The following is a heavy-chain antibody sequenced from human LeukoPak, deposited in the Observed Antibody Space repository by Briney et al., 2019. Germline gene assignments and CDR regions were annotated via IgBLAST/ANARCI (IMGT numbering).Heavy chain of an antibody. D-gene: IGHD3-9*01. CDR2: ISSNGGST. J-gene: IGHJ5*02. Sequence: GGSLRLFCAASGFTFSSYAMHWVRHAPGKALEYVSAISSNGGSTYYANSVKGRFTISRDNSKNTLYLQMGSLRAEDMAVYYCARDKASGLRYFDWLTDPWGQGTLVTVSS. CDR1: GFTFSSYA. V-gene: IGHV3-64*01. CDR3: ARDKASGLRYFDWLTDP.